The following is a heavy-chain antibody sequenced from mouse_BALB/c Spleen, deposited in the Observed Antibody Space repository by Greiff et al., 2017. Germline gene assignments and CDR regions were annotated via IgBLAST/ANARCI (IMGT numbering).Heavy chain of an antibody. CDR3: ARDGYDPSFAY. V-gene: IGHV1S29*02. CDR2: IYPYNGGT. Sequence: EVQLQQSGPELVKPGASVKISCKASGYTFTDYNMHWVKHSHGKSLEWIGYIYPYNGGTGYNQKFKSKATLTVDNSSSTAYMELRSLTSEDSAVYYCARDGYDPSFAYWGQGTLVTVSA. CDR1: GYTFTDYN. D-gene: IGHD2-2*01. J-gene: IGHJ3*01.